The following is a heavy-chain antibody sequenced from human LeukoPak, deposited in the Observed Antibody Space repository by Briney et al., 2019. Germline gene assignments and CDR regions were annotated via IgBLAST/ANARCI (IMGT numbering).Heavy chain of an antibody. CDR2: FYSGDTT. D-gene: IGHD3-9*01. V-gene: IGHV3-66*04. CDR3: ARHLQTGYKEF. J-gene: IGHJ4*02. CDR1: GFIFSSYA. Sequence: GGSLRLSCAASGFIFSSYAMSWVRQAPGKGLEWVSVFYSGDTTYYAKSVKGRLTISRANSKAMLYLQMNSLSVEDRAVYSGARHLQTGYKEFWGQGTLVTVSS.